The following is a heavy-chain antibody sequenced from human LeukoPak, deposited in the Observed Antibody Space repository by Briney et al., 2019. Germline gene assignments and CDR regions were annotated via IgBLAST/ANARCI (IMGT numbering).Heavy chain of an antibody. CDR3: ARDRGGYTYSHDY. V-gene: IGHV4-30-2*01. D-gene: IGHD5-18*01. CDR1: GGSISSGGYY. Sequence: SETLSLTCTVSGGSISSGGYYWSWIRQPPGKGLEWIGYIYHSGSTYYNPSLKSRVTISVDRSKNQFSLKLSSVTAADTAVYYCARDRGGYTYSHDYWGQGTLVTVSS. CDR2: IYHSGST. J-gene: IGHJ4*02.